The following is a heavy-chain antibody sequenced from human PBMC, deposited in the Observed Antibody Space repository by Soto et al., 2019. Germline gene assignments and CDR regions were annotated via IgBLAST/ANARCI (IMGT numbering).Heavy chain of an antibody. Sequence: GGSLRLSCAASGFTFSSYSMNWVRQAPGKGLEWVSYISSSSSTIYYADSVKGRFTISRDNAKNSLYLQMNSLRAEDTAVCYCARDNYDFWSGYHPFGYWGQGTLVTVSS. V-gene: IGHV3-48*01. CDR2: ISSSSSTI. CDR3: ARDNYDFWSGYHPFGY. CDR1: GFTFSSYS. D-gene: IGHD3-3*01. J-gene: IGHJ4*02.